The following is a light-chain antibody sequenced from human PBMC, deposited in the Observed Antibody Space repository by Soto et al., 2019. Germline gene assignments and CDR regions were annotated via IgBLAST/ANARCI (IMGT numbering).Light chain of an antibody. CDR1: QTLSSSY. Sequence: ILLTQSPGTLSLSPGEGATLSCRASQTLSSSYLAWYQQKPGQAPRLLLYDASNRATGIPARFSGSGSGTDFTLTISSLEPEDFAVYYCQQRSNWPPPFGQGTRPAIK. CDR2: DAS. V-gene: IGKV3-11*01. J-gene: IGKJ5*01. CDR3: QQRSNWPPP.